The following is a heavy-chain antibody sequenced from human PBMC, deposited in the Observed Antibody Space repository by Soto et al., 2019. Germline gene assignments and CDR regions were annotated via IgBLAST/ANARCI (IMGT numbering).Heavy chain of an antibody. D-gene: IGHD6-19*01. Sequence: EVLLVQSGAEVKKPGESLKISCKGSGYSFTNYWIGWVRQMPGKGLEWMGIINLADSNTRYSPSFQGQVTISADKSISAAYLQWSSLKASDTAMYFCARRLSYSSGWDHWGQGILVTVSS. V-gene: IGHV5-51*01. CDR3: ARRLSYSSGWDH. J-gene: IGHJ4*02. CDR2: INLADSNT. CDR1: GYSFTNYW.